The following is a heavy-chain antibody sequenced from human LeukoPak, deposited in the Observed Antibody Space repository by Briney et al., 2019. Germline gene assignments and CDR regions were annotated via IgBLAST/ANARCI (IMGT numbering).Heavy chain of an antibody. CDR1: GGSISSYY. J-gene: IGHJ4*02. D-gene: IGHD1-1*01. CDR3: ARVGQLGIYYFDY. V-gene: IGHV4-59*01. Sequence: PSETLSLTCSVSGGSISSYYWSWIRQPPGRGLEWIGYIYYSGRTSYNPSLKSRVTISVDTSKNQFSLRLSSVTAADTAVYYCARVGQLGIYYFDYWGQGTLVTVSS. CDR2: IYYSGRT.